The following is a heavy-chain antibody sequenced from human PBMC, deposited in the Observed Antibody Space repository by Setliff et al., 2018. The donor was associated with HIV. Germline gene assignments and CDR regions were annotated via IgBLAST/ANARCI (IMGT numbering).Heavy chain of an antibody. Sequence: RASVKVSCKASGYSFARYGLSWVRQAPGQGLEWMGWISGFNGNTKYAQSFQDRVAMTTETATSTAYMEMRSLRSDDTAVYFCARVPYRSAWFSGGHNPFDVWGQGTMVTVSS. D-gene: IGHD6-19*01. CDR1: GYSFARYG. CDR3: ARVPYRSAWFSGGHNPFDV. CDR2: ISGFNGNT. J-gene: IGHJ3*01. V-gene: IGHV1-18*01.